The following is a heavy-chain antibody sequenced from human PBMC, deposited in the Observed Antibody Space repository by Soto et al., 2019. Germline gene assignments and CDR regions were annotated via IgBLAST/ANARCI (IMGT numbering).Heavy chain of an antibody. Sequence: GASVKVSCKASGYTFTSYGISWVRQAPGQGLEWMGWISAYNGNTNYAQKLQGRVTMTTDTSTSTAYMELRSLRSDDTAVYYCARDPSYCTNGVCLGPGVSAYYGMDVWGQGTTVTVSS. CDR3: ARDPSYCTNGVCLGPGVSAYYGMDV. D-gene: IGHD2-8*01. CDR2: ISAYNGNT. J-gene: IGHJ6*02. CDR1: GYTFTSYG. V-gene: IGHV1-18*01.